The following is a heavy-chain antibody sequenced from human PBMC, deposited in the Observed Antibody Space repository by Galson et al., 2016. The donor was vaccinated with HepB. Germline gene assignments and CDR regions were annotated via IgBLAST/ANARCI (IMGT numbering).Heavy chain of an antibody. J-gene: IGHJ5*02. D-gene: IGHD6-19*01. Sequence: CAISGDSVSTNSAAWNWIRQSPSRGLEWLGRTYYRSKWYNDYAVSVKSRITIKPDTSKNQFSLQLNSVTPEDTAVYYCARDTDSGWYPNWFDPWGQGTLVTVSS. CDR2: TYYRSKWYN. CDR3: ARDTDSGWYPNWFDP. V-gene: IGHV6-1*01. CDR1: GDSVSTNSAA.